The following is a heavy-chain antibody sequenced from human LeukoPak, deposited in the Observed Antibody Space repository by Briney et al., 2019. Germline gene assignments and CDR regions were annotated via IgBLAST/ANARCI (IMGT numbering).Heavy chain of an antibody. CDR1: GYTFTGYY. Sequence: ASVRVSCKASGYTFTGYYMHWVRQAPGQGLEWMGWINPNSGVTNYAQSFQGRVTMTRDTSISTAYMDLSRLRYDDTAVYYCARDRDGYCTNGVCYFDYWGQGTLVTVSS. J-gene: IGHJ4*02. D-gene: IGHD2-8*01. CDR2: INPNSGVT. CDR3: ARDRDGYCTNGVCYFDY. V-gene: IGHV1-2*02.